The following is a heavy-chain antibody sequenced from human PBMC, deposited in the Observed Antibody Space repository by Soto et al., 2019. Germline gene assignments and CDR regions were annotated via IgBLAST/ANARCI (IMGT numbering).Heavy chain of an antibody. CDR2: INPTGVST. Sequence: QVQLVQSGAEVRKPGASVKVSCKSSGYTFSNYYIHWVRQAPGQGLEWMGIINPTGVSTTYAQKFWGRVTMTRDTSTSTVYINMSSLRSEDTAVYYCVRSYDDSNGFSLYQFDSWGQGTRITVSS. CDR3: VRSYDDSNGFSLYQFDS. V-gene: IGHV1-46*01. D-gene: IGHD3-22*01. J-gene: IGHJ4*02. CDR1: GYTFSNYY.